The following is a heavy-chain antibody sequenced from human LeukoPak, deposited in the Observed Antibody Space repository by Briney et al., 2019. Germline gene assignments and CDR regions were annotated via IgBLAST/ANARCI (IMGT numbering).Heavy chain of an antibody. CDR1: GGSISTYY. V-gene: IGHV4-34*01. J-gene: IGHJ5*02. CDR2: INHSGST. D-gene: IGHD1-14*01. CDR3: ARIHSEPNWFDP. Sequence: SETLSLTCTVSGGSISTYYWNWIRQPPGKGLEWIGEINHSGSTNYNPSLKSRVTISVDTSKNQFSLKLSSVTAADTAVYYCARIHSEPNWFDPWGQGTLVTVSS.